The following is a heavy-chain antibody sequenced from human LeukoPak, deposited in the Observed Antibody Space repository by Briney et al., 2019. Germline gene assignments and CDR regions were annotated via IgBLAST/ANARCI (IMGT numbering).Heavy chain of an antibody. CDR2: ISSSGTTI. CDR3: ARDPLTWFGSKGWFDP. V-gene: IGHV3-48*01. Sequence: GGSLRLSCAASGFTFRTSGMNWVRQAPGKGLEWVSYISSSGTTISYAQSVKGRFTFTRDNAQNSLTLHMNTLRADDTAVYYCARDPLTWFGSKGWFDPWGQGTLVTVSS. J-gene: IGHJ5*02. D-gene: IGHD3-10*01. CDR1: GFTFRTSG.